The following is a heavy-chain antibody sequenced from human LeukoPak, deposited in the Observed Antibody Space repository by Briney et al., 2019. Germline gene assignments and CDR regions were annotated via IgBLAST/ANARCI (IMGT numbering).Heavy chain of an antibody. Sequence: PGGSPRLSCATSGFTFSNYGMNWVRHAPGKGLEWVSGIIPSGVTTYYADSVKGRFAISRDNSKNTVYLQMNSLRAEDTAVYYCARDDSLLQFGCWGQGTLVTVSS. CDR1: GFTFSNYG. V-gene: IGHV3-23*01. D-gene: IGHD5-24*01. J-gene: IGHJ4*02. CDR2: IIPSGVTT. CDR3: ARDDSLLQFGC.